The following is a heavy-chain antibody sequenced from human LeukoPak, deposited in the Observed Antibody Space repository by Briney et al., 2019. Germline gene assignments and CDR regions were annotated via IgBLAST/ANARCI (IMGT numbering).Heavy chain of an antibody. V-gene: IGHV4-39*01. CDR1: GGSISSYY. CDR2: IYYSGST. D-gene: IGHD6-13*01. Sequence: RPSETLSLTCTVSGGSISSYYWGWIRQPPGKGLEWIGSIYYSGSTYYNPSLKSRVTISVDTSKKQFSLKLSSVTAADTAVYYCARHKAVAGAGTDCWGQGTLVIVSS. CDR3: ARHKAVAGAGTDC. J-gene: IGHJ4*02.